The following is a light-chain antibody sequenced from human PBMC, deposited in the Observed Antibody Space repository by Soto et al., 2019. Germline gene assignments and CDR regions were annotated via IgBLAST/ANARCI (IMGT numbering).Light chain of an antibody. CDR1: LVLLQTNGNTY. Sequence: EIVMTQSPLSLPVTPGGPSSISFISSLVLLQTNGNTYLDWYLQKPGQSPQLLISLATNRASGVPDRFSGSGSGTDFTLTISSLQPEDFATYYCQQSYSTPITFGQGTRLEIK. J-gene: IGKJ5*01. V-gene: IGKV2-28*01. CDR3: QQSYSTPIT. CDR2: LAT.